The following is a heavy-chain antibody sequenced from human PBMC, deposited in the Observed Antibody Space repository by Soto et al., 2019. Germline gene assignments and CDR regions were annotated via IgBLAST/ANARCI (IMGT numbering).Heavy chain of an antibody. Sequence: SGPTLVNPTQSLTLTCSLSGSSLTTNGVGVGWIRQPPGKALEWLALILWDDERRYSPSLRNRLTIAKDTSKNQVVFTMTNMDPVDKATFYCAHRMKTIATLTWFFDYWGPGMLVTVSS. CDR3: AHRMKTIATLTWFFDY. V-gene: IGHV2-5*02. D-gene: IGHD4-17*01. CDR1: GSSLTTNGVG. J-gene: IGHJ4*02. CDR2: ILWDDER.